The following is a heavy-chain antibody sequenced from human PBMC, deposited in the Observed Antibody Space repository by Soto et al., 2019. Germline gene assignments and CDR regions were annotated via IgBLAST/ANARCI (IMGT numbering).Heavy chain of an antibody. CDR2: IYHSGST. Sequence: PSETLSLTCAVSGGSISSSNWWSWVRQPPGKGLEWIGEIYHSGSTNYNPSLKSRVTISVDKSKNQFSLKLSSVTAADTAVYYWARLDGDTFPFYVYWGQGTLVTVSS. CDR1: GGSISSSNW. CDR3: ARLDGDTFPFYVY. D-gene: IGHD5-18*01. J-gene: IGHJ4*02. V-gene: IGHV4-4*02.